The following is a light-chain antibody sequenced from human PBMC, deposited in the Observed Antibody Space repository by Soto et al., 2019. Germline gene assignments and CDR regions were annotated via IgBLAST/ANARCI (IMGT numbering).Light chain of an antibody. CDR3: QQFGSSPGLT. CDR2: AAS. J-gene: IGKJ3*01. V-gene: IGKV3-20*01. CDR1: QSINNRY. Sequence: EIVLTQSPGTLSLSPGERATLSCRASQSINNRYLAWYQQKPGQAPRLLIYAASSRATGIPDRFSGSGSGTDFTPTISRLGPEDFAVYYCQQFGSSPGLTFGPGTKVDIK.